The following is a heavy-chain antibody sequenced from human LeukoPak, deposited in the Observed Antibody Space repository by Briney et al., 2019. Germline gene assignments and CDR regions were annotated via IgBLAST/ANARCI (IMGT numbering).Heavy chain of an antibody. J-gene: IGHJ4*02. CDR3: ASGRWDIVVVPAAMGDY. CDR1: GGTFSSYT. V-gene: IGHV1-69*02. CDR2: IIPIPGIA. D-gene: IGHD2-2*01. Sequence: GASVKVSCKASGGTFSSYTISWVRQAPGQGLEWMGRIIPIPGIANYAQKFQGRVTITADKSTSTAYMELSSLRSEDTAVYYCASGRWDIVVVPAAMGDYWGQGTLVTVSS.